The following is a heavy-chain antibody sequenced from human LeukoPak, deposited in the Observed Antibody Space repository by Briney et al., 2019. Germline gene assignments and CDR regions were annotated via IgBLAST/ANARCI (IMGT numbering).Heavy chain of an antibody. CDR3: ARQHYDYVWGSYRPPDYFDY. Sequence: GESLQISCQGSGYIFTSYWIGWVRQVPGKGLEWMGIIYPGDSDTRYSPSFQGQVTISADKSISTAYLQWSSLKASDTAMYYCARQHYDYVWGSYRPPDYFDYWGQGTLVTVSS. V-gene: IGHV5-51*01. J-gene: IGHJ4*02. D-gene: IGHD3-16*02. CDR2: IYPGDSDT. CDR1: GYIFTSYW.